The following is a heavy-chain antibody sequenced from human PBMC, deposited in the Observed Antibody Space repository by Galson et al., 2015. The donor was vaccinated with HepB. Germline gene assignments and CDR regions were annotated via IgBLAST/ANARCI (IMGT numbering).Heavy chain of an antibody. CDR1: GDSVSSNSAA. J-gene: IGHJ6*02. CDR2: TYYRSKWYN. CDR3: ARAYTSGSYAQNSYYYYGMDV. D-gene: IGHD1-26*01. V-gene: IGHV6-1*01. Sequence: CAISGDSVSSNSAAWNWIRQSPSRGLEWLGRTYYRSKWYNDYAISVKSRVTINPDTSKNQFSLQLNSVTPEDTAVYYCARAYTSGSYAQNSYYYYGMDVWGQGTTVTVSS.